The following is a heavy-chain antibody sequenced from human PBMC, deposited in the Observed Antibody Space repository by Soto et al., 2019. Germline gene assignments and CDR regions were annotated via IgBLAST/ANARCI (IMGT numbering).Heavy chain of an antibody. CDR3: ARKDYYTSGIYDFDH. CDR1: GYSFTTYP. D-gene: IGHD3-10*01. V-gene: IGHV1-3*01. J-gene: IGHJ4*02. Sequence: ASVKVSCKASGYSFTTYPIHWVRKAPGQGLEWMGWVNPGNGDTGYSQKFQGRVTITRDTSASTVFMELSSLRSEDTAVYYCARKDYYTSGIYDFDHWGQGTQVTVSS. CDR2: VNPGNGDT.